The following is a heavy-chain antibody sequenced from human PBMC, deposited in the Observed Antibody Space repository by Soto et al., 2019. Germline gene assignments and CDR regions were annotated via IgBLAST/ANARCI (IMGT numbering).Heavy chain of an antibody. V-gene: IGHV4-30-2*01. Sequence: PSETLSLTCAVSGGSISSGGYSWSWIRQPPGKGLEWIGYIYHSGSTYYNPSLKSRVTISVDRSKNQFSLKLSSVTAADTAVYYCARQKMGIGFDYWGQGTLVTVSS. J-gene: IGHJ4*02. CDR1: GGSISSGGYS. CDR2: IYHSGST. CDR3: ARQKMGIGFDY. D-gene: IGHD6-13*01.